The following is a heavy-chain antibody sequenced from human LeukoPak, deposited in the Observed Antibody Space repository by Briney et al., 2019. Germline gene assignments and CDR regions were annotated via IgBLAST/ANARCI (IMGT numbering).Heavy chain of an antibody. Sequence: SGPTLFNPTQTLTLTCTFSGLSLSPGGRGGSWIRQPPEKALEWLAHIDWDDDKYYSTSLQTRLTLSKDTSKNQVVLTMTNMAPVDTATYYCARTDYGDHNQNAFDIWGQGTMVTVSS. V-gene: IGHV2-70*01. CDR1: GLSLSPGGRG. CDR2: IDWDDDK. J-gene: IGHJ3*02. CDR3: ARTDYGDHNQNAFDI. D-gene: IGHD4-17*01.